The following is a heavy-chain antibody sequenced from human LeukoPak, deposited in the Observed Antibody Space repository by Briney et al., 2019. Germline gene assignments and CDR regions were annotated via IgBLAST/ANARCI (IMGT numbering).Heavy chain of an antibody. J-gene: IGHJ4*02. CDR3: ARVGYYDSSGPVDY. CDR2: ISYDGSNK. D-gene: IGHD3-22*01. CDR1: GFTFSSYA. V-gene: IGHV3-30-3*01. Sequence: GRSLRLSCAASGFTFSSYAMHWVRQAPGKGLEWVAVISYDGSNKYYADSVKGRFTISRDNAKNSLYLQMNSLRAEDTAVYYCARVGYYDSSGPVDYWGQGTLVTVSS.